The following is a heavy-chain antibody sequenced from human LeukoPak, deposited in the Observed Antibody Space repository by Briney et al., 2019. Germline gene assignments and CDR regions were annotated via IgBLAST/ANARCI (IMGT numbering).Heavy chain of an antibody. V-gene: IGHV4-59*08. CDR3: ARSLISKRRLRFGEFLLAGFDY. Sequence: SETLSLTCTVSGGAISSYYWSWIRQPPGKGLEWSGYIYYSGSTNSNPSLKRRVTISVDTSKKTFSLKLSSVTAADTGVYYGARSLISKRRLRFGEFLLAGFDYWGQGTLVTVSS. J-gene: IGHJ4*02. CDR2: IYYSGST. CDR1: GGAISSYY. D-gene: IGHD3-10*01.